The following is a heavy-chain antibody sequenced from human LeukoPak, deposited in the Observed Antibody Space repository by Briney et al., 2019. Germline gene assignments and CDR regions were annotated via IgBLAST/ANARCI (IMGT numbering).Heavy chain of an antibody. D-gene: IGHD4-23*01. CDR2: INPSGGST. J-gene: IGHJ6*02. Sequence: ASVKVSCKASGYTFTSYYMHWVRQAPGQGLEWMGIINPSGGSTSYAQKFQGRVTMTRDTSTSTVYMELSSLRSEDTAVYYCAVDYGGNSVSLYYYYGMDVWGQGTTATVSS. CDR3: AVDYGGNSVSLYYYYGMDV. CDR1: GYTFTSYY. V-gene: IGHV1-46*01.